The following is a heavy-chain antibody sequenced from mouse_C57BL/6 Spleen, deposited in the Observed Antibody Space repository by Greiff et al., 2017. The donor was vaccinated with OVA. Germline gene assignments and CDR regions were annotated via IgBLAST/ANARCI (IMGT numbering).Heavy chain of an antibody. J-gene: IGHJ2*01. Sequence: VQLQQPGAELVRPGSSVKLSCKASGYTFTSYWMDWVKQRPGQGLEWIGNIYPSDSETHYNQKFKDKATLTVDKSSSTAYMQLSSLTSEDSAVYYCARKGYSNYADYWGQGTTLTVSS. CDR1: GYTFTSYW. CDR2: IYPSDSET. CDR3: ARKGYSNYADY. D-gene: IGHD2-5*01. V-gene: IGHV1-61*01.